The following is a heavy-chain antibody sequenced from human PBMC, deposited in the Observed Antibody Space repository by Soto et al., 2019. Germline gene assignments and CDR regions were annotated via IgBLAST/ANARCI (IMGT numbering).Heavy chain of an antibody. V-gene: IGHV1-69*12. CDR2: IMPIFRAP. CDR1: GGAFSDYA. CDR3: XXXXXXXXXXXXXXXXXX. Sequence: QVQLVQSGAEVKKPGSSVKVSCKASGGAFSDYAFSWVRQAPGQGLEWLGGIMPIFRAPDYAQKFQGRVTITADEFTRXAXXXXXXXXXXXXXXXXXXXXXXXXXXXXXXXXXXXWGQGTTVTVS. J-gene: IGHJ6*02.